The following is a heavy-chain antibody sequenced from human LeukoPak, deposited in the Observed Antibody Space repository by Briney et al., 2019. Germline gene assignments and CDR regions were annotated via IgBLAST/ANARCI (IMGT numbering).Heavy chain of an antibody. J-gene: IGHJ6*02. CDR1: GYTFTGYY. CDR3: ARDRRLSGYDSYYYYYGMDV. CDR2: INPNSGGT. Sequence: GASVKVSCKASGYTFTGYYMHWVRQAPGQGLEWMGWINPNSGGTNYAQKFQGWVTMTRDTSISTAYMELSRLRSDDTAVYYCARDRRLSGYDSYYYYYGMDVWGQGTTVTVSS. V-gene: IGHV1-2*04. D-gene: IGHD5-12*01.